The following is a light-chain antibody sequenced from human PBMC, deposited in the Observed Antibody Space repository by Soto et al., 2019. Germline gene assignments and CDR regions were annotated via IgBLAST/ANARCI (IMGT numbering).Light chain of an antibody. J-gene: IGLJ2*01. CDR3: QTWGTGIRV. CDR1: SGHSSYA. Sequence: QPVLTQSPSASASLGASVKLTCTLSSGHSSYAIAWHQQQPEKGPRYLMNVNNDGSHSKGDGIPDRFSGSSSGAERYLTISSLQSEDEADYYCQTWGTGIRVFGGGTKLTVL. CDR2: VNNDGSH. V-gene: IGLV4-69*01.